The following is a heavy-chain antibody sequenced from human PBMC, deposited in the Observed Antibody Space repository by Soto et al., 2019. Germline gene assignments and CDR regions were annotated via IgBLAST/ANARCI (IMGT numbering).Heavy chain of an antibody. J-gene: IGHJ6*02. V-gene: IGHV1-3*01. CDR1: GYTFTSYA. CDR2: INAGNGNT. D-gene: IGHD2-2*01. CDR3: ARGRIVLVPAANHYYYYGMDV. Sequence: GASVKVSCKASGYTFTSYAMHWVRQAPGQRLEWMGWINAGNGNTKYSQKFQGRVTITRDTSASTAYMELSSLRSEDTAVYYCARGRIVLVPAANHYYYYGMDVWGQGTTVTVSS.